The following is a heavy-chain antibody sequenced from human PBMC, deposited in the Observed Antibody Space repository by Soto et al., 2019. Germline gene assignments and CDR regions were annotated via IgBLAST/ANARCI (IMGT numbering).Heavy chain of an antibody. CDR2: ISGSGGST. CDR1: GFSFNIYA. CDR3: AKDLLFRAPNRFDY. Sequence: GGSLRLSCAASGFSFNIYAMKWVRQAPGKGLEWVSAISGSGGSTYYADSVKGRFTISRDNSKSTLYLQMNSLRAEDTAVYYCAKDLLFRAPNRFDYWGQGTLVTVSS. J-gene: IGHJ4*02. V-gene: IGHV3-23*01.